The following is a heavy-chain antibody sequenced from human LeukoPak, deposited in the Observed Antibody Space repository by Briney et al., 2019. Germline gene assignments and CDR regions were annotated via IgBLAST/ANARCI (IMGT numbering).Heavy chain of an antibody. CDR1: GFTFSGYW. Sequence: GGSLRLSCVASGFTFSGYWMHWVRQAPGMGLVWVSRLNSDGTTINYADSVKGRFTISRDNARNTVYLQMSGLRDDDTALYFCVRGAGGPRNYVLDYWGQGALVSVSS. J-gene: IGHJ4*02. CDR2: LNSDGTTI. CDR3: VRGAGGPRNYVLDY. V-gene: IGHV3-74*01. D-gene: IGHD3-10*02.